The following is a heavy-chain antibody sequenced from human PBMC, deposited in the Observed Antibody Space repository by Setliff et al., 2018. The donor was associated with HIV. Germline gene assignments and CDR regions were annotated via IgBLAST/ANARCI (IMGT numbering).Heavy chain of an antibody. J-gene: IGHJ4*02. V-gene: IGHV1-69*13. CDR3: ARSPPAKHHFDY. CDR1: GGSFSSYA. Sequence: SVKVSCKASGGSFSSYAINWVRQAPGQGLEWMGRIIPMFGTENYAQKFQGRVTLTADESMTTAYMELSSLRSEDTAVYYCARSPPAKHHFDYWGQGTPVTVSS. CDR2: IIPMFGTE.